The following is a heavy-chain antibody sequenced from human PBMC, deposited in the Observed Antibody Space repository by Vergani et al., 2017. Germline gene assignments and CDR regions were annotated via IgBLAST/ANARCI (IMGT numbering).Heavy chain of an antibody. Sequence: QVQLQESGPGLVKPSETLSLTCTVSGGSISSYYWSWIRQPPGKGLEWIGYIYYSGSTNYNPSLKSRVTMSVDTSKNQFSLKLSSVTAADTAVYYCARDSSSWYPGWFDYWGQGTLVTVSS. CDR2: IYYSGST. J-gene: IGHJ5*01. CDR3: ARDSSSWYPGWFDY. CDR1: GGSISSYY. D-gene: IGHD6-13*01. V-gene: IGHV4-59*12.